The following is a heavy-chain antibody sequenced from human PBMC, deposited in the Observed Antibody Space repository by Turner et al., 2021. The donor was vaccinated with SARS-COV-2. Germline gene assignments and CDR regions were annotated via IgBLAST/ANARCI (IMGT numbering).Heavy chain of an antibody. D-gene: IGHD3-22*01. Sequence: EVQLVESGGGLVQPGGSLRLSCASPGFTFSSSDMPWVLRATGIGLEGVSAIGTAGDTYYPGSVNGRFSIARENAKNSLYLQMNSLRAGDTAVYYCARATDYYDSSGYYHTGAFDIWGQGTMVTVSS. V-gene: IGHV3-13*04. J-gene: IGHJ3*02. CDR3: ARATDYYDSSGYYHTGAFDI. CDR1: GFTFSSSD. CDR2: IGTAGDT.